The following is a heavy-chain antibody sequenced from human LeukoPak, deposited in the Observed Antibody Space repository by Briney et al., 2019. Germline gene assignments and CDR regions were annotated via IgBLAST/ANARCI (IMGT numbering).Heavy chain of an antibody. Sequence: ASVKVSCKASGGTFRSYAISWVRQAPGQGLECMGRIIPIFGTANYAQKFQGRVTITTAESTSTAYMEMSSLRSEDTAVYYCAREVVVVAATVKAVNWFDPWGQGTLVTVSS. D-gene: IGHD2-15*01. J-gene: IGHJ5*02. V-gene: IGHV1-69*05. CDR2: IIPIFGTA. CDR3: AREVVVVAATVKAVNWFDP. CDR1: GGTFRSYA.